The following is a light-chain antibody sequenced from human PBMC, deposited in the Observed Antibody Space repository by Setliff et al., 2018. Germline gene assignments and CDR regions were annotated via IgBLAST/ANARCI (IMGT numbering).Light chain of an antibody. V-gene: IGLV2-8*01. J-gene: IGLJ1*01. CDR2: EVT. CDR3: SSYTGISTYV. Sequence: QSALTQPPSASGSPGQSVTISCTGTSSDVGGYNYVSWYQQHPGKAPKLMIYEVTRRPSGVPDRFSGSKSGNTASLTVSGLQVEDEADYYCSSYTGISTYVFGTGTKVTVL. CDR1: SSDVGGYNY.